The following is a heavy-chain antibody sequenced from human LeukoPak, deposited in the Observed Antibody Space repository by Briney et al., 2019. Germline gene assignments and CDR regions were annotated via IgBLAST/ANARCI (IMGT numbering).Heavy chain of an antibody. CDR1: GGSISSYY. Sequence: SETLSLTCTVSGGSISSYYWSWIRQPPGKGLEWIGYIYYSGSTNYNPSLKSRVTTSVDTSKNQFSLKLSSVTAADTAVYYCASLSSVLGADAWGQGTLVTVSS. J-gene: IGHJ5*02. D-gene: IGHD4/OR15-4a*01. CDR3: ASLSSVLGADA. CDR2: IYYSGST. V-gene: IGHV4-59*01.